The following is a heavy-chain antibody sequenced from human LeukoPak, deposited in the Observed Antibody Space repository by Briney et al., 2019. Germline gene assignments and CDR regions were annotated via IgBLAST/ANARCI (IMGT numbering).Heavy chain of an antibody. CDR2: MNPNSGNT. Sequence: GASVKVSCKASGYTFTSYDINWVRQATGQGLEWMGWMNPNSGNTGYAQKFQGRVTMTRNTSISTAYMELSSLRSGDTAVYYCARAIGSSWRRSVYYYYYYMDVWGKGITVTVSS. CDR3: ARAIGSSWRRSVYYYYYYMDV. D-gene: IGHD6-13*01. J-gene: IGHJ6*03. V-gene: IGHV1-8*01. CDR1: GYTFTSYD.